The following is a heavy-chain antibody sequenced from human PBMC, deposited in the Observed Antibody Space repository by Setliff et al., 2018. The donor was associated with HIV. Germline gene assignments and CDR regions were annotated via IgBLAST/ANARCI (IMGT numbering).Heavy chain of an antibody. J-gene: IGHJ2*01. CDR3: ARRYGDYKIGDWFFDL. V-gene: IGHV4-59*06. Sequence: SETLSLTCTVSGGSISSHYWSWIRQPPGKGLEWIGYIYYSGSTYYNPSLKSRLSISIDKSKNQFSLKLNSVTAADTAVYYCARRYGDYKIGDWFFDLWGRGTLVTV. CDR1: GGSISSHY. D-gene: IGHD4-17*01. CDR2: IYYSGST.